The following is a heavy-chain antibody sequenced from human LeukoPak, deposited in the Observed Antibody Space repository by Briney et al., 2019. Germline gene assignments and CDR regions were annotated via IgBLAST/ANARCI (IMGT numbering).Heavy chain of an antibody. V-gene: IGHV5-10-1*01. CDR1: GYSFTSYW. Sequence: GESLKISCQGSGYSFTSYWISWVRQMPGKGLEWMGRIDPSDSYTNYSPSFQGHVTISADKSISTAYLQWSSLKASDTAMYYCARQSSYDFWSGYYRYYYGMDVWGQGTTVTVSS. CDR3: ARQSSYDFWSGYYRYYYGMDV. CDR2: IDPSDSYT. J-gene: IGHJ6*02. D-gene: IGHD3-3*01.